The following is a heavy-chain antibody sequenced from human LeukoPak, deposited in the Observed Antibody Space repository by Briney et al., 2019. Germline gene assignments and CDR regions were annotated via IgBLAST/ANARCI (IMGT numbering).Heavy chain of an antibody. CDR1: GFTFSSYA. J-gene: IGHJ4*02. V-gene: IGHV3-74*01. D-gene: IGHD1-26*01. CDR3: TRAVGVTDY. CDR2: INPDGTTT. Sequence: GGSLRLSCAASGFTFSSYAMSWVRQAPGKGLVWVSHINPDGTTTNYADSVKGRFTISRDNAENTLYLQMNSLRAEDTAVYYCTRAVGVTDYWGQGALVTVSS.